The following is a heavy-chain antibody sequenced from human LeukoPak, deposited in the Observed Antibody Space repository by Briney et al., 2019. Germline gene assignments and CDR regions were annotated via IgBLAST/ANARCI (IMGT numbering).Heavy chain of an antibody. CDR2: ISGSGGST. V-gene: IGHV3-23*01. J-gene: IGHJ4*02. CDR3: AKGPYSSGWYVY. Sequence: AGGSLRLSCAASGFTFSSYAMSWVRQAPGKGLEWVSAISGSGGSTYYADSVKGRFTISRGNSKNTLYLQMNSLRAEDTAVYYCAKGPYSSGWYVYWGQGTLVTVSS. D-gene: IGHD6-19*01. CDR1: GFTFSSYA.